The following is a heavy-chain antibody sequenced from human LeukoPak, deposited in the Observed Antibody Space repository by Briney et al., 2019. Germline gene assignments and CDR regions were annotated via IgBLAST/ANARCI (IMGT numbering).Heavy chain of an antibody. CDR1: GGTFSSYA. CDR2: IIPILGIA. J-gene: IGHJ4*02. CDR3: ANLGYYDYVWGSYRFYYFDY. V-gene: IGHV1-69*04. Sequence: GSSVKVSCKASGGTFSSYAISWVRQAPGQGLEWMGRIIPILGIANYAQKFQGRVTITADKSTSTAYMELSSLRSEDTAVYYCANLGYYDYVWGSYRFYYFDYWGQGTLVTVSS. D-gene: IGHD3-16*02.